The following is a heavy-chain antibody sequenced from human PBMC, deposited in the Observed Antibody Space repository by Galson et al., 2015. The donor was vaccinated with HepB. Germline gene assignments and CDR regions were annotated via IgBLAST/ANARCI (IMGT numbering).Heavy chain of an antibody. V-gene: IGHV3-7*03. CDR1: GFNFNKYW. D-gene: IGHD6-13*01. Sequence: SLRLSCAASGFNFNKYWMSWVRQRPGKGLEWLANIKTDGREKYYGDSVKDRLTISRDNAENTLYLQVNSLRAEDTALYYCARDSWMVLDFGGRGTMVAVSS. J-gene: IGHJ3*01. CDR3: ARDSWMVLDF. CDR2: IKTDGREK.